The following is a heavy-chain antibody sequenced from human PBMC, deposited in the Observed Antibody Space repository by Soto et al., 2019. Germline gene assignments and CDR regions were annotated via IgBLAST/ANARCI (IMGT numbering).Heavy chain of an antibody. CDR2: INHSGST. CDR1: GGSFSGYY. D-gene: IGHD2-21*01. V-gene: IGHV4-34*01. J-gene: IGHJ4*02. Sequence: SETLSLTCAVYGGSFSGYYWSWIRQPPGKGLEWIGEINHSGSTNYNPSLKSRVTISVDTSKNQFSLKLSSVTAADTAVYFCARPGGDFVLPSDYWGPGTLVTVSS. CDR3: ARPGGDFVLPSDY.